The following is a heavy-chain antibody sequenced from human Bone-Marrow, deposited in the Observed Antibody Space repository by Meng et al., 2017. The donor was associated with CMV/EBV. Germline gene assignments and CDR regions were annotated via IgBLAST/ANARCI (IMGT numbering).Heavy chain of an antibody. Sequence: GGSLRLSCAASGFTFSSYAMNWVRQAPGKGLEWVSAISGSGGSTYYADSVKGRFTISRDNSKNTLYLQMNSLRAEDTAVYYCAKDFAIFGVVIIGVDYWGQGTLVTVSS. J-gene: IGHJ4*02. CDR3: AKDFAIFGVVIIGVDY. CDR1: GFTFSSYA. CDR2: ISGSGGST. D-gene: IGHD3-3*01. V-gene: IGHV3-23*01.